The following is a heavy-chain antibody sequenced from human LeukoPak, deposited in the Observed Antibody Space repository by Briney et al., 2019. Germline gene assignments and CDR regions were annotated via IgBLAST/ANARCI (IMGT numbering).Heavy chain of an antibody. D-gene: IGHD5-18*01. CDR3: ARVDTAMGDAFDI. J-gene: IGHJ3*02. CDR2: IKTDGSTI. CDR1: GFIFSNYW. Sequence: GGSLRLSCAASGFIFSNYWMHWVRQAPGKGLVWVSRIKTDGSTITYADSVKGRFTISRDNAMNTLYLQMNSLGAEDTAVYYCARVDTAMGDAFDIWGQGTMVTVSS. V-gene: IGHV3-74*01.